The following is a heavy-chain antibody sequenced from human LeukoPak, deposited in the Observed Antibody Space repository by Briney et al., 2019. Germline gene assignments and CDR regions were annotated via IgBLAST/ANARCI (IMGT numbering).Heavy chain of an antibody. D-gene: IGHD3-10*01. CDR1: GGSISSYY. Sequence: SETLSLTCTVSGGSISSYYWSWIRQPPGKGLEWIGYIYYSGSTNYNPSLKSRVTISVDTSKNQFSLKLSSVTAADTAVYYCARGYSLGITMVRSEYFQHWGQGTLVTVSS. CDR3: ARGYSLGITMVRSEYFQH. V-gene: IGHV4-59*12. CDR2: IYYSGST. J-gene: IGHJ1*01.